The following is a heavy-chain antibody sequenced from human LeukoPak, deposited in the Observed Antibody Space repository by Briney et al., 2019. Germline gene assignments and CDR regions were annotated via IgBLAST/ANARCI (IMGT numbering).Heavy chain of an antibody. CDR1: GYTFTQND. CDR2: SNPYGDS. CDR3: ARGEAGYLEAFDV. J-gene: IGHJ3*01. V-gene: IGHV1-46*04. Sequence: ASVKVSCKASGYTFTQNDMHWVRQAPGQGLEWMGISNPYGDSTYAQKLQGRVTMTRDTSTSTVYKALSSLTSDDTGVYFCARGEAGYLEAFDVWGQGAMVTVSS. D-gene: IGHD3-3*01.